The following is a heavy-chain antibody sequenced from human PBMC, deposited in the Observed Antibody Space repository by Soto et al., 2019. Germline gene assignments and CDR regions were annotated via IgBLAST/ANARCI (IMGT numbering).Heavy chain of an antibody. CDR3: ARDGNGWFAP. CDR2: ISAYNGNT. J-gene: IGHJ5*02. D-gene: IGHD2-15*01. V-gene: IGHV1-18*01. Sequence: WARQDPGKGLEWMGWISAYNGNTNYAQKLQGRVTMTTDTSTSTAYMELRSLRSDDTAVYYCARDGNGWFAPWGQGTLVTVSS.